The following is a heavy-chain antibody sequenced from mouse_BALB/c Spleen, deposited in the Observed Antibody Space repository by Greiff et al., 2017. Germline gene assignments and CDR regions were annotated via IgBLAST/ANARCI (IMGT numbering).Heavy chain of an antibody. CDR2: IYPGNSDT. D-gene: IGHD2-4*01. Sequence: EVQLQQSGTVLARPGASVKMSCKASGYTFTSYWMHWVKQRPGQGLEWIGAIYPGNSDTSYNQKFKGKAKLTAVTSTSTAYMELSSLTNEDSAVYYCTGYDYDVYYFDYWGQGTTLTVSS. CDR1: GYTFTSYW. V-gene: IGHV1-5*01. CDR3: TGYDYDVYYFDY. J-gene: IGHJ2*01.